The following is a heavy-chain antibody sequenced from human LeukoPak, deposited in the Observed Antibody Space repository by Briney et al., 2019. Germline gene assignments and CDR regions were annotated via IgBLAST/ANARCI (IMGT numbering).Heavy chain of an antibody. CDR1: GFTFSSYW. V-gene: IGHV3-74*01. CDR3: VRRGTGGGWCDY. J-gene: IGHJ4*02. D-gene: IGHD6-19*01. Sequence: QPGGSLRLSCAASGFTFSSYWMHWVRHAPGKGLVWVSHINSDGSTTTYADSVKGRFTISRDNAKNTLYLQMGSLSAEDTAVYYCVRRGTGGGWCDYWGQGTPVTVSS. CDR2: INSDGSTT.